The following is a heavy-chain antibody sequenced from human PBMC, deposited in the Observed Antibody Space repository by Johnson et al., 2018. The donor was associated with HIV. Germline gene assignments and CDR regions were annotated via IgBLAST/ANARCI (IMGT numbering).Heavy chain of an antibody. V-gene: IGHV3-30*02. CDR1: GFIFSSYG. CDR3: AKEGGYSYGYGGDQTGDAFDI. Sequence: QVQLVESGGGVVQPGGSMRLSCAASGFIFSSYGMHWVRQAPGKGPEWVSYIRYDGDNKYSVDSVKGRFTISRDNHNNTLYLQTSSLRLEDTAVYYCAKEGGYSYGYGGDQTGDAFDIWGQGTTVTVSS. J-gene: IGHJ3*02. D-gene: IGHD5-18*01. CDR2: IRYDGDNK.